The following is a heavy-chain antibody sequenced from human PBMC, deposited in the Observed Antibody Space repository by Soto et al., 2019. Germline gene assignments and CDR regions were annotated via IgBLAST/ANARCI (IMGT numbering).Heavy chain of an antibody. CDR1: GGSVSSGSYY. CDR3: ARAMTTATGLYYFDY. CDR2: IYHSGST. V-gene: IGHV4-61*01. D-gene: IGHD4-17*01. J-gene: IGHJ4*02. Sequence: SETLSLTCTVSGGSVSSGSYYWSWIRQPPGKGLECIGYIYHSGSTYYNPSLKSRVTISVDRSKNQFSLKLSSVTAADTAVYYCARAMTTATGLYYFDYWGQGTLVTSPQ.